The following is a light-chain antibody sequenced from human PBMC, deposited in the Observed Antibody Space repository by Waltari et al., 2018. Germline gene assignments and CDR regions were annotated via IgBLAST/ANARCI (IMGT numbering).Light chain of an antibody. CDR2: GSS. V-gene: IGLV1-40*01. J-gene: IGLJ3*02. Sequence: QSVLTQPPSVSGAPGQRVAISCTGNKSNIGADYGVHWYQRLPGAAPRLLIYGSSVRPSGVPDRFSDSRSGTSASLAISGLRAEDEGDYFCQSYDYSLSGWVFGGGTRLTVL. CDR3: QSYDYSLSGWV. CDR1: KSNIGADYG.